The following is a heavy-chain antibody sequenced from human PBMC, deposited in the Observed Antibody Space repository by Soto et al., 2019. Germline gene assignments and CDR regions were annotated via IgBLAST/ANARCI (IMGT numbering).Heavy chain of an antibody. V-gene: IGHV3-23*01. Sequence: PGGSLRLSCAASRFSFGSYALSWVRQAPGKGLEWVSTISGSDGKTFYADSVKGRFSISRDTSQSTLYLQMNSLRADDTAMYYCARCSDLDYWGQGTRVTVSS. J-gene: IGHJ4*02. D-gene: IGHD6-19*01. CDR3: ARCSDLDY. CDR1: RFSFGSYA. CDR2: ISGSDGKT.